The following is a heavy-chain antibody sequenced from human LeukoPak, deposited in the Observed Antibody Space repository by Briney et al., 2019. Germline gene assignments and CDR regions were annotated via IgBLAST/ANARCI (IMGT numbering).Heavy chain of an antibody. V-gene: IGHV4-31*03. CDR2: IYYSGST. CDR3: ARELDLVRYFDY. Sequence: RASETLSLTCTVSGGSISSGGYYWSWIRQHPGKGLEWIGYIYYSGSTYYNPSLKSRVTISVDTSKNQFSLKLSSMTAADTAVYYCARELDLVRYFDYWGQGTLVTVSS. CDR1: GGSISSGGYY. J-gene: IGHJ4*02. D-gene: IGHD6-6*01.